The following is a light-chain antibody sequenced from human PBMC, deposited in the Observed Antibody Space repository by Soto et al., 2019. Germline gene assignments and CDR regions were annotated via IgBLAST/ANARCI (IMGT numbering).Light chain of an antibody. Sequence: MENIQRPSTRCGVIEGRSAITWQASQSIGVWLAWYQQKPGKAPKLLIYDASNLQTGVPSRFSGSGSGTEFTLTISSLQPAAFATYYSVQHDVDSGTFGQGTKVDIK. V-gene: IGKV1-5*01. CDR2: DAS. CDR3: VQHDVDSGT. J-gene: IGKJ1*01. CDR1: QSIGVW.